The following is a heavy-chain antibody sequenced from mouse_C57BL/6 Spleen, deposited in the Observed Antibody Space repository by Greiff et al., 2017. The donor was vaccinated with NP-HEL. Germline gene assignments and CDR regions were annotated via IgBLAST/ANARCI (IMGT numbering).Heavy chain of an antibody. CDR1: GYAFTNYL. J-gene: IGHJ2*01. CDR3: ARSYDYDCFDY. V-gene: IGHV1-54*01. CDR2: INPGSGGT. Sequence: QVQLKESGAELVRPGTSVKVSCKASGYAFTNYLIEWVKQRPGQGLEWIGVINPGSGGTNYNEKFKGKATLTADKSSSTAYMQLSSLTSEDSAVYFCARSYDYDCFDYWGQGTPLTVSS. D-gene: IGHD2-4*01.